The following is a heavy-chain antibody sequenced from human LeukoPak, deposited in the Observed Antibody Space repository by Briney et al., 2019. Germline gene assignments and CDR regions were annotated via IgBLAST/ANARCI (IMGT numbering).Heavy chain of an antibody. V-gene: IGHV3-23*01. D-gene: IGHD3-22*01. CDR1: GFTFSSYA. Sequence: GGSLRLSCAASGFTFSSYAMNWVRQAPGKGLEWISGISGSGGVTYYADSVKGRFTISRDNSKNTLYVQMNSLRAEDTAVYYCAKDHDQQYYDSSGYYLYWGQGTLVTVSS. J-gene: IGHJ4*02. CDR3: AKDHDQQYYDSSGYYLY. CDR2: ISGSGGVT.